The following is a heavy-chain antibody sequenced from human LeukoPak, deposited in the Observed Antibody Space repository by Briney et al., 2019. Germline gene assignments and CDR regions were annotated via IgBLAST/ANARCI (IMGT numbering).Heavy chain of an antibody. V-gene: IGHV3-23*01. D-gene: IGHD3-22*01. J-gene: IGHJ4*02. CDR3: AEPEGGYYDIRPD. CDR1: GFTFSSYA. Sequence: AGGSLRLSCAASGFTFSSYAMSWVRQAPGKGLEWVSAISGSGGSTYYADSVKGRFTNSRDNSKNTLYLQMNSLRAEDTAVYYCAEPEGGYYDIRPDWGQGTLVTVSS. CDR2: ISGSGGST.